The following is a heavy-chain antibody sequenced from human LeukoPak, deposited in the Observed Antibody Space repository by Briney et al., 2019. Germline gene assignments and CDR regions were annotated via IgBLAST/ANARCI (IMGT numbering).Heavy chain of an antibody. CDR2: IIPIFGTA. V-gene: IGHV1-69*01. Sequence: SVTVSCTASGGTFSSYAISWVRQAPGQGLEWMGGIIPIFGTANYAQKFQGRVTITADESTSTAYMELSSLRSEDTAVYYCARLLSSGSYFYFDYWGQGTLVTVSS. J-gene: IGHJ4*02. CDR3: ARLLSSGSYFYFDY. D-gene: IGHD1-26*01. CDR1: GGTFSSYA.